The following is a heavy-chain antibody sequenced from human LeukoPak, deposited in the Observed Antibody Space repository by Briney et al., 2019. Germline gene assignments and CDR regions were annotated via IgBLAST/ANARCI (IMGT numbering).Heavy chain of an antibody. CDR1: GFTFTSSA. J-gene: IGHJ4*02. V-gene: IGHV1-58*02. CDR3: AVVPSYYDFWRLDY. Sequence: GASVKVSCKASGFTFTSSAMQWVRQARGQRLEWIGWIVVGSGNTNYAQKFQERVTITRDMSTSTAYMELSSLRSEDTAVYYCAVVPSYYDFWRLDYWGQGTLVTVSS. CDR2: IVVGSGNT. D-gene: IGHD3-3*01.